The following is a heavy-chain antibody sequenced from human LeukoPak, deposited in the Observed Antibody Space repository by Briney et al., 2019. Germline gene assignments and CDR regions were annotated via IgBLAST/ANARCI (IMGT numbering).Heavy chain of an antibody. Sequence: PGGSLRLSCAASGFTFDDYGMSWVRQAPGKGLEWVSGINWNGGSTGYADSLKGRFTISRDNAKNSLYLQMNRLRAEDTALYYCARDTPYDSSGYNHWGQGTLVTVSS. CDR3: ARDTPYDSSGYNH. CDR2: INWNGGST. D-gene: IGHD3-22*01. J-gene: IGHJ5*02. CDR1: GFTFDDYG. V-gene: IGHV3-20*04.